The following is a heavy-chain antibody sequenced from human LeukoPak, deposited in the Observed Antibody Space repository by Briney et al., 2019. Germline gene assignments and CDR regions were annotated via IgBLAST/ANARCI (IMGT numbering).Heavy chain of an antibody. Sequence: ASVKVSCKASGYTFTGYYIHWVRQAPGQGLEWMGWINPDSGGTNYAQNFQGRVTMTRDTSISTAYMELNRLRSDDTAVYYCARVASAVYSDYWGQGTLVTVSS. V-gene: IGHV1-2*02. CDR1: GYTFTGYY. CDR3: ARVASAVYSDY. J-gene: IGHJ4*02. CDR2: INPDSGGT.